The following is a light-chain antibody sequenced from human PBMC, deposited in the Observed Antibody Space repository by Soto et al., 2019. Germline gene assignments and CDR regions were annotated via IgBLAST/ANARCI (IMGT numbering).Light chain of an antibody. Sequence: DIQMTQSPSSLSASVRDRVTITCRASQGISNDLAWYQQKPGKVPKLLIYAASTLQSGVPSRFSGSGSGTDFTLTISSLQPEDVAIYYCQKYDSAPWTFGQGTKVEIK. CDR1: QGISND. V-gene: IGKV1-27*01. CDR3: QKYDSAPWT. CDR2: AAS. J-gene: IGKJ1*01.